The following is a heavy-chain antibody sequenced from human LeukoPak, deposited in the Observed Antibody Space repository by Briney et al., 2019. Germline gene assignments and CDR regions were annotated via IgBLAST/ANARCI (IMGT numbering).Heavy chain of an antibody. V-gene: IGHV4-4*07. Sequence: SETLSLTCTVSGGSIINYYWSWVRQSPGKGLEWIGRIHITESTNYNPSLKSRVTLSQDTSKSQISLRLRSVTAADTAVYYCARDHIGLIPDYWGQGILVSVS. CDR1: GGSIINYY. D-gene: IGHD3-10*01. J-gene: IGHJ4*02. CDR2: IHITEST. CDR3: ARDHIGLIPDY.